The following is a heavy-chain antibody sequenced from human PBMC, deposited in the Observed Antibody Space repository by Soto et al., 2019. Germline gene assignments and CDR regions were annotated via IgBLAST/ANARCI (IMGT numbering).Heavy chain of an antibody. CDR3: ASSPRTSYRLFDF. CDR1: GGSISSYY. J-gene: IGHJ4*02. V-gene: IGHV4-59*01. D-gene: IGHD2-2*01. Sequence: PSETLSLTCTVSGGSISSYYWSWIRQPPGKGLEWIGYIYYSGSTNYNPSLKSRVTISVDTSKNQFSLKLSSVTAADTAVYYCASSPRTSYRLFDFWGQGTLVTVSS. CDR2: IYYSGST.